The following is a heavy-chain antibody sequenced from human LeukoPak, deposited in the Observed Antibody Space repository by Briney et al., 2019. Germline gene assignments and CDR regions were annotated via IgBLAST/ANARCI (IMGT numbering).Heavy chain of an antibody. CDR1: GGTFSSYA. Sequence: SVKVSCKASGGTFSSYAISWVRQAPGQGLEWMGGIIPIFGTANYAQEFQGRVTITTDESTSTAYMELSSLRSEDTAVYYCATARFPQKRGCSYGPYYYYMDVWGKGTTVTVSS. V-gene: IGHV1-69*05. J-gene: IGHJ6*03. CDR2: IIPIFGTA. CDR3: ATARFPQKRGCSYGPYYYYMDV. D-gene: IGHD5-18*01.